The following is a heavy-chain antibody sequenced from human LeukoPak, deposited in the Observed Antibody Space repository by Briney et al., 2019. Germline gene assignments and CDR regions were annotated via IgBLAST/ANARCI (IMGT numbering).Heavy chain of an antibody. Sequence: ASVKVSCKPSGYTFTSYGISWVRQAPGQGLEWMGWISAYNGNTNYAQKLQGRVTMTTDTSTSTAYMELRSLRSDDTAVYYCAREVSGGSGSSSNYYYYYMDVWGKGTTVTVAS. J-gene: IGHJ6*03. CDR1: GYTFTSYG. CDR2: ISAYNGNT. D-gene: IGHD3-10*01. CDR3: AREVSGGSGSSSNYYYYYMDV. V-gene: IGHV1-18*01.